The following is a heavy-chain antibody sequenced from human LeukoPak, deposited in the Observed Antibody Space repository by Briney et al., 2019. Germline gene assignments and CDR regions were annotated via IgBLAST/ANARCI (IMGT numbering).Heavy chain of an antibody. V-gene: IGHV1-18*01. D-gene: IGHD3-22*01. J-gene: IGHJ4*02. Sequence: ASVKVSCKTSGYTFTSYGISWVRQAPGQGLEWMGWISAYNGNTNYAQKVQGRVTMTTDTSTSTAYMELRSLRSDDTAVYYCARGGAYYYDSSGYSGYFDYWGQGTLVTVSS. CDR3: ARGGAYYYDSSGYSGYFDY. CDR1: GYTFTSYG. CDR2: ISAYNGNT.